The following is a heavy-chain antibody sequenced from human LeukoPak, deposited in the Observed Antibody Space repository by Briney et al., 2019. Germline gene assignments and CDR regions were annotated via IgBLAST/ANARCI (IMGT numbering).Heavy chain of an antibody. D-gene: IGHD3-3*01. V-gene: IGHV4-38-2*02. Sequence: SETLSLTCTVSGYSISSGYFWGWIRQPPGKGLEWIGSIYHSGGTYYNPSLKSRVTISRDTSKNQFSLKLSSVTAADTAAYYCARIDFGYMDVWGKGTTVTVSS. CDR1: GYSISSGYF. CDR3: ARIDFGYMDV. J-gene: IGHJ6*03. CDR2: IYHSGGT.